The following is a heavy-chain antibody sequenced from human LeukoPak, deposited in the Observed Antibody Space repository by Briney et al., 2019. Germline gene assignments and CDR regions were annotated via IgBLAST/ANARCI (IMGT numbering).Heavy chain of an antibody. CDR2: IYYSGST. D-gene: IGHD5-12*01. CDR3: ARETVATMYNWFDP. Sequence: SETLSLTYTVSGGSISSYYWSWIRQPPGKGLEWIGYIYYSGSTNYNPSLKSRVTISVDTSKNQFSLKLSSVTAADTAVYYCARETVATMYNWFDPWGQGTLVTVSS. V-gene: IGHV4-59*01. CDR1: GGSISSYY. J-gene: IGHJ5*02.